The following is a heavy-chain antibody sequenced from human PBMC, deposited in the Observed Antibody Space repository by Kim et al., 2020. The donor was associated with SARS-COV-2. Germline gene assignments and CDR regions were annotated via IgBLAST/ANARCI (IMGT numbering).Heavy chain of an antibody. V-gene: IGHV4-59*01. CDR3: ASLHLPIPYDFWSGHYYYYGMDV. CDR1: GGSISSYY. D-gene: IGHD3-3*01. J-gene: IGHJ6*02. Sequence: SETLSLTCTVSGGSISSYYWSWIRQPPGKGLEWIGYIYYSGSTNYNPSLKSRVTISVDTSKNQFSLKLSSVTAADTAVYYCASLHLPIPYDFWSGHYYYYGMDVWGPGTTVTVSS. CDR2: IYYSGST.